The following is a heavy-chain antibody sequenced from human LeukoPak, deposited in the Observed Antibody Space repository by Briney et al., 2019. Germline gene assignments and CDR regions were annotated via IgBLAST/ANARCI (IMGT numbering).Heavy chain of an antibody. CDR1: GFIFSNAW. CDR3: TTREKHLDY. V-gene: IGHV3-15*01. CDR2: IKGKTDGGTT. Sequence: KSGGSLRLSCAASGFIFSNAWISWVRQASGKGLEWVGLIKGKTDGGTTDYAAPVKGRFTISRDDSKNTLYLQVNSLKTEDTAVYYCTTREKHLDYWGQGTLVTVSS. J-gene: IGHJ4*02.